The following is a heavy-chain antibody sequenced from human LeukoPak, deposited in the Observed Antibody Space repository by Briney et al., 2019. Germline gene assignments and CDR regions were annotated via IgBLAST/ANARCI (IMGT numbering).Heavy chain of an antibody. CDR1: GFTFSNHW. Sequence: GGSLRLSCAASGFTFSNHWMSWVRQAPGKGLEWVANIKQDGSLKYYVDSVKGRFTISGDNAENSLYLQLNSLRAEDTAVYYCTRDLQYYDTSGYVAPLIDYWGQGTLVTVSS. J-gene: IGHJ4*02. CDR2: IKQDGSLK. CDR3: TRDLQYYDTSGYVAPLIDY. V-gene: IGHV3-7*01. D-gene: IGHD3-22*01.